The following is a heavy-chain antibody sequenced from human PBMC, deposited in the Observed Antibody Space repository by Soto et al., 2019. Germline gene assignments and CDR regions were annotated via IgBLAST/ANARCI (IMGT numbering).Heavy chain of an antibody. V-gene: IGHV1-18*04. CDR3: ARDQGILTGYDYFDY. Sequence: ASVKVSCKASGYTFTSYGISWVRQAPGQGLEWMGWISAYNGNTNYAQKLQGRVTMTTDTSTSTAYMELRSLRSDDTAVYYCARDQGILTGYDYFDYWGQGTRVTVSS. CDR1: GYTFTSYG. J-gene: IGHJ4*02. D-gene: IGHD3-9*01. CDR2: ISAYNGNT.